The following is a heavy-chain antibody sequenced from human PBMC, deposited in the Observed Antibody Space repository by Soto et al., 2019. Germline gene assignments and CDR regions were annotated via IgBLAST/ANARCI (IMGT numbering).Heavy chain of an antibody. CDR2: IVTMYDSV. V-gene: IGHV1-69*06. D-gene: IGHD1-26*01. CDR3: ASWRSYSGSYCFDY. J-gene: IGHJ4*02. Sequence: QVQLVQSGAEVKKPGASVKVSCEASGGTFNTYTINWVRQAPGRGLEWVGQIVTMYDSVNYAENFQGRVTITADKTTKTAYMELTSLRTEDTALYFCASWRSYSGSYCFDYWGQRTLVTGSS. CDR1: GGTFNTYT.